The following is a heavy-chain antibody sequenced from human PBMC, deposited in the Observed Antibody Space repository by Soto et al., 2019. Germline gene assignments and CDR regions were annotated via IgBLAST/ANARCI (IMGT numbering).Heavy chain of an antibody. CDR1: GGSISSYY. V-gene: IGHV4-59*08. CDR3: ARHNYGSGSTYFDY. D-gene: IGHD3-10*01. CDR2: IYYSGST. J-gene: IGHJ4*02. Sequence: SEPLSLTCTVSGGSISSYYWSWIRQPPGKGLEWIGYIYYSGSTNYNPSLKSRVTISVDTSKNQFSLKLNSMTAADTAVYYCARHNYGSGSTYFDYWGQGTLVTVPQ.